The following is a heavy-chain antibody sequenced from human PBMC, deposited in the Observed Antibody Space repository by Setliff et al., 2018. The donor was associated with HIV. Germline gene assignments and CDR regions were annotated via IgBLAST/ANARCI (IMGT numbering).Heavy chain of an antibody. Sequence: GESLKISCAASGFISSSFGMHWVRQAPGKGLEWVAVIWNDGSNKYYADSVKGRFTISRDNSRNTLYLRMNSLRAEDTAVYYCVRQVSDAFDVWGQGTMVTVSS. V-gene: IGHV3-33*03. CDR2: IWNDGSNK. D-gene: IGHD3-16*02. CDR3: VRQVSDAFDV. J-gene: IGHJ3*01. CDR1: GFISSSFG.